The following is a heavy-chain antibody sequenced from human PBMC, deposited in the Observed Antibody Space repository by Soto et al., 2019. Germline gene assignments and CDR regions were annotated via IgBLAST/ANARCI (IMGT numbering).Heavy chain of an antibody. CDR1: GYTFTSYG. V-gene: IGHV1-18*01. D-gene: IGHD5-12*01. Sequence: QVQLVQSGAEVKKPGASVKVSCKASGYTFTSYGISWVRQAPGQGLEWMGWISAYNGNTNYAQKLQGRVTMTTDTSTSTAYMELRSLRSDDTAVYYWARDVADSGYPNFGYYYMDVWGKGTTVTVSS. J-gene: IGHJ6*03. CDR3: ARDVADSGYPNFGYYYMDV. CDR2: ISAYNGNT.